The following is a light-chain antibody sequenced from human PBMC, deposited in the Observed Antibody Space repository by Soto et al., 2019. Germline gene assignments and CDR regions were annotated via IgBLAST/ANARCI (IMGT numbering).Light chain of an antibody. Sequence: DIQMTQSPSTLSASVGDRVTITCRASQRVASWLAWYQQPPVKAPRLLIYDASSLERGVPSRVSGSGSGTEFTLTISSLQPDEFATDYCQQYSSFSPWTFGQGPKVEIK. J-gene: IGKJ1*01. CDR3: QQYSSFSPWT. V-gene: IGKV1-5*01. CDR2: DAS. CDR1: QRVASW.